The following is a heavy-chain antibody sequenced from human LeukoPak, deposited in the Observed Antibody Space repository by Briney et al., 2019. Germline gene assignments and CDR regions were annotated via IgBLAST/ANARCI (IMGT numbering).Heavy chain of an antibody. CDR1: GGSISTYY. Sequence: SETLSLTCTVSGGSISTYYWSWIRQPPGKGLEWIGYFHYSGTTNYNPSLKSRVTISVDTSKNQFSLKLSSVTAADTAVYYCARVDANWGVVDYWDQGTLVAVSS. V-gene: IGHV4-59*01. J-gene: IGHJ4*02. CDR3: ARVDANWGVVDY. D-gene: IGHD7-27*01. CDR2: FHYSGTT.